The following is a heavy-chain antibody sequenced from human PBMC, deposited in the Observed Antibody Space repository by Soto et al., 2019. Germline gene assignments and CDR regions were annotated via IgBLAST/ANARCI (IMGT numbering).Heavy chain of an antibody. J-gene: IGHJ6*02. V-gene: IGHV4-59*08. CDR1: GGSISNFY. CDR2: VYYTGST. D-gene: IGHD3-9*01. Sequence: PSETLSLTCTVSGGSISNFYWSWIRQPPGKGLEWIGYVYYTGSTSYNPSLKRRVTFSADSSRGQFSLRLNSVTAADTAVYYCARTVLGPDLLADSFVDYYYYMHVWGQGIMVTVAS. CDR3: ARTVLGPDLLADSFVDYYYYMHV.